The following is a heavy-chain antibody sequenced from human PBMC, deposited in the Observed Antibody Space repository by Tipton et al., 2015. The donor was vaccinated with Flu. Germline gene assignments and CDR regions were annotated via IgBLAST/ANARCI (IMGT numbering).Heavy chain of an antibody. CDR3: AREWGDAFDI. V-gene: IGHV4-59*11. CDR2: IYYSGSI. D-gene: IGHD3-16*01. Sequence: TLSLTCTVSGGSISSHYWGWIRQPPGKGLEWIGYIYYSGSISYNPSLKSRVTISVDTSKNQFSLKLSSVTAADTAVYYCAREWGDAFDIWGQGTMVTVSS. J-gene: IGHJ3*02. CDR1: GGSISSHY.